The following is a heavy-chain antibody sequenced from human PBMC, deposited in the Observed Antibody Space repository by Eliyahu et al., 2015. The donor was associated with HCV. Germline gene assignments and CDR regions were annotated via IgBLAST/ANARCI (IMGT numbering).Heavy chain of an antibody. J-gene: IGHJ4*02. V-gene: IGHV1-18*01. Sequence: QVQLVQSGAEVKKPGASVKVSCEASGYTFTSYGISWVRQAPGQGLEWMGWISAYNGNTNYAQKLQGRVTMTTDTSTSTAYMELRSLRSDDTAVYYCARDQNYYDSSGYLLRAFDYWGQGTLVTVSS. CDR2: ISAYNGNT. CDR3: ARDQNYYDSSGYLLRAFDY. D-gene: IGHD3-22*01. CDR1: GYTFTSYG.